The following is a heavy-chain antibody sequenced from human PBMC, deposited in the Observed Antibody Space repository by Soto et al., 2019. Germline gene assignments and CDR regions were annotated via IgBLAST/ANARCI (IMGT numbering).Heavy chain of an antibody. CDR3: AKDLAFPTSGWYGFDY. J-gene: IGHJ4*02. Sequence: EVQLLESGGGLVQPGGSLRLSCAASGITFSSYVMSWVRQAPGKGLDWVSAISGSGGRTYYADSVKGRFTISRDNSKNTLYLQMNSLRAEDTAVYYCAKDLAFPTSGWYGFDYWGQGTLVTVSS. CDR2: ISGSGGRT. D-gene: IGHD6-19*01. CDR1: GITFSSYV. V-gene: IGHV3-23*01.